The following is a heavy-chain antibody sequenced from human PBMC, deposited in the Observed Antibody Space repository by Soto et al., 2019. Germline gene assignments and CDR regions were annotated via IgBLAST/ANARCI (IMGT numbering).Heavy chain of an antibody. CDR3: ARDTRYSSGWYAD. CDR1: GLTFSGDA. J-gene: IGHJ4*02. Sequence: PGGSLRLSCAASGLTFSGDAMHWVRQAPGKGLEWVAVISYDGSNYYYADSVKGRFFISRDNSKNMLYLQMNSLRAEDTAVYYCARDTRYSSGWYADWGQGTLVTVSS. D-gene: IGHD6-19*01. CDR2: ISYDGSNY. V-gene: IGHV3-30-3*01.